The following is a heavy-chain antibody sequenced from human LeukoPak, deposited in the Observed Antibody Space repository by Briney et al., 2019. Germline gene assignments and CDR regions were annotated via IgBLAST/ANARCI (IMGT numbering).Heavy chain of an antibody. CDR1: GGSFSGYY. J-gene: IGHJ5*02. D-gene: IGHD2-15*01. CDR3: ARPGYCSGGSCSNWFDP. CDR2: INHSGST. Sequence: PSETLSLTCAVYGGSFSGYYWSWIRQPPGKGLEWIGEINHSGSTNYNPSLKSRVTISVDTSKNQFSLKLSSVTAADTAVYYCARPGYCSGGSCSNWFDPWGQGTLVTVSS. V-gene: IGHV4-34*01.